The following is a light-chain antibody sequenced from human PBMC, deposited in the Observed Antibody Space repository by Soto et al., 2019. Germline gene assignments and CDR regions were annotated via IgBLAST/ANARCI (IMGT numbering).Light chain of an antibody. Sequence: YELTQPPSVSVGPGQTSRVSCVFRNSGGKSLHWYQQKPGQAPVLVVYDDGDRPSGIPERFSGSNSGNTATLTISRVEAGDEADYYCQVWDNNYDHYVFGTGTKVTVL. CDR1: NSGGKS. V-gene: IGLV3-21*02. J-gene: IGLJ1*01. CDR3: QVWDNNYDHYV. CDR2: DDG.